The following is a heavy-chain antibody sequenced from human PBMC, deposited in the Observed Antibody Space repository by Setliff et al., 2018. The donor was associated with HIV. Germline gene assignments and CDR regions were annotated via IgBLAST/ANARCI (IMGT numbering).Heavy chain of an antibody. Sequence: SETLSLTCAVYDGSFSGYYWIWIRQPPGKGLEWIGEITHSGRTNYNPSLKSRVTISVDTSKNQFSLKLSSVTAADMALYYCAKVHFPYNFWSGYPLAGAFDIWGQGTMVTVSS. CDR2: ITHSGRT. CDR1: DGSFSGYY. CDR3: AKVHFPYNFWSGYPLAGAFDI. J-gene: IGHJ3*02. V-gene: IGHV4-34*01. D-gene: IGHD3-3*01.